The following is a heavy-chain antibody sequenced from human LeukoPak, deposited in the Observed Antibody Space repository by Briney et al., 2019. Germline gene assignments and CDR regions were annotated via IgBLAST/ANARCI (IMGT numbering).Heavy chain of an antibody. J-gene: IGHJ4*02. CDR2: ISYDGSNK. CDR3: ARGSPSGWPEYYFDY. D-gene: IGHD6-19*01. Sequence: PGGSLRLSCAASGFTFSSYAMSWVRQAPGKGLEWVAVISYDGSNKYYADSVKGRFTISRDNSKNTLYLQMNSLRAEDTAVYYCARGSPSGWPEYYFDYWGQGTLVTVSS. CDR1: GFTFSSYA. V-gene: IGHV3-30-3*01.